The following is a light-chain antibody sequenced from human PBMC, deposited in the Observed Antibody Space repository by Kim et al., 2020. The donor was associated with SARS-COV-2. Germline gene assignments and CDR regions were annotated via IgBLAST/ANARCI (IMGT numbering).Light chain of an antibody. CDR1: SSNSGRNS. Sequence: GQRGTIPGSGSSSNSGRNSVFWYKHHPGTAPKLLMDRDDQRPSGVPGRFSGSKSGTSASLAISGLRSEDEADYYCAAWDDSLSGLVFGGGTQLTVL. CDR3: AAWDDSLSGLV. V-gene: IGLV1-47*01. CDR2: RDD. J-gene: IGLJ2*01.